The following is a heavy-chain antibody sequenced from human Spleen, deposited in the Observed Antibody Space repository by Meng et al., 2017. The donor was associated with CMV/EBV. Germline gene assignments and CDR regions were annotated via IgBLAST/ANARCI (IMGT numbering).Heavy chain of an antibody. D-gene: IGHD1-7*01. CDR3: TTEAMTGTSALDY. V-gene: IGHV3-15*01. Sequence: GGSLRLSCAASGFTFSNAWMSWVRQAPGKGLEWVGRIKSKTDGGTTDYAAPVKGRFTISRDDSKNTLYLQMNSLKTEDTAVYYCTTEAMTGTSALDYWGQGTLVTVSS. CDR2: IKSKTDGGTT. CDR1: GFTFSNAW. J-gene: IGHJ4*02.